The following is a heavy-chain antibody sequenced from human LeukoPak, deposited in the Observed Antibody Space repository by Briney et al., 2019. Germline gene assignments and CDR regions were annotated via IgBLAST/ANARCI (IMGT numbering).Heavy chain of an antibody. Sequence: GALVKVSCKASGGTFSSYAISWVRQAPGQGLEWMGGIIPIFGTANYAQKFQGRVTITTDESTSTAYMELSSLRSEDTAVYYCARDQYYDNPRHDAFDIWGQGTMVTVSS. V-gene: IGHV1-69*05. CDR1: GGTFSSYA. D-gene: IGHD3-9*01. CDR3: ARDQYYDNPRHDAFDI. CDR2: IIPIFGTA. J-gene: IGHJ3*02.